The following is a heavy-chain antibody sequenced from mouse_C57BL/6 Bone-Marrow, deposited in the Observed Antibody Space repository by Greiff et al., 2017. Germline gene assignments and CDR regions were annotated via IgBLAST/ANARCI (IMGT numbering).Heavy chain of an antibody. CDR2: IDPSDSYI. CDR1: GYTFTSYW. Sequence: QVQLQQPGAELVMPGASVKLSCKASGYTFTSYWMHWVKQRPGQGLEWIGEIDPSDSYINYNQPFKGKSTLTVDKSSSTVYMQLSSLTSEDSAVYYCARYDYDGSSYKDYAMGYWGQGTSVTVSS. V-gene: IGHV1-69*01. D-gene: IGHD1-1*01. CDR3: ARYDYDGSSYKDYAMGY. J-gene: IGHJ4*01.